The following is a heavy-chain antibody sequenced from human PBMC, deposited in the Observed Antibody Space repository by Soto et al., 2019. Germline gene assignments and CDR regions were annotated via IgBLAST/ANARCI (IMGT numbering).Heavy chain of an antibody. D-gene: IGHD2-8*02. CDR3: ARVQATGTGRGFYGS. CDR2: IDGGDDST. J-gene: IGHJ5*02. Sequence: PGGSLRLSCAASGFTLSRSAMTWVRLAPGKGLEWVSGIDGGDDSTHYADSVRGHFTISRDKSKNTLYLQMNSLRVEDTAVYFCARVQATGTGRGFYGSSGQGTLVTIPS. V-gene: IGHV3-23*01. CDR1: GFTLSRSA.